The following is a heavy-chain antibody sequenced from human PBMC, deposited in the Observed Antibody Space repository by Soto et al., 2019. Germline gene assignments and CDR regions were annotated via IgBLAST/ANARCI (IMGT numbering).Heavy chain of an antibody. V-gene: IGHV3-23*01. J-gene: IGHJ4*02. CDR1: GFTFSSYA. Sequence: EVQLLESGGGLVQPGGSLRLSCAASGFTFSSYAMRWVRQAPVKGLEWVSAISGSGDSTYYADSVKGRFTISRDNYKNALYLQMNGLRAEDTAVYYCARRGSGSYYDYWGQGTLVTVSS. CDR2: ISGSGDST. D-gene: IGHD1-26*01. CDR3: ARRGSGSYYDY.